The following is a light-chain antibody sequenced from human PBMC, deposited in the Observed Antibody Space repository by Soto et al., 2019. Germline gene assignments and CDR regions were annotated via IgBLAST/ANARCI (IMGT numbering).Light chain of an antibody. V-gene: IGKV3D-15*01. CDR1: QSVSSN. J-gene: IGKJ2*01. Sequence: EIVMTQSPATLSVSPGERATLSCRASQSVSSNLAWYQQKPGQAPRRLIYGASTSATGIPARFSGSGPGTEFTLTISSLQSEDFAGYPCHQYNNWPRLFGQGTKLEIK. CDR3: HQYNNWPRL. CDR2: GAS.